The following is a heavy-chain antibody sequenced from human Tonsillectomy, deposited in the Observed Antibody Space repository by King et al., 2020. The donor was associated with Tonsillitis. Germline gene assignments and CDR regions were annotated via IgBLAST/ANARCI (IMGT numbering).Heavy chain of an antibody. CDR3: AKHGDYVFDV. J-gene: IGHJ3*01. CDR2: INENGKKT. CDR1: GFSFSSYW. V-gene: IGHV3-7*03. D-gene: IGHD4-17*01. Sequence: VQLVESGGNSVQPGGSLRLSCTACGFSFSSYWMGWVRQAPGKGLEWVANINENGKKTYYVDSVKGRFTISRDNAKTSLYLQMNSLRAEDTALYYCAKHGDYVFDVWGQGTMVSVSS.